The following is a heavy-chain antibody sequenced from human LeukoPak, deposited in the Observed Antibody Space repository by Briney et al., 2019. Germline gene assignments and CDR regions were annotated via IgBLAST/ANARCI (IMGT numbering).Heavy chain of an antibody. CDR3: ASTDYYDSSGPFDY. CDR2: IYYSGST. CDR1: GGSISSSSYY. Sequence: PSETQSLTCTVSGGSISSSSYYWGWIRQPPGKGLEWIGSIYYSGSTYYNPCLKSRVTISVDTSKNQFSLKLSSVTAADTAVYYCASTDYYDSSGPFDYWGQGTLVTVSS. D-gene: IGHD3-22*01. J-gene: IGHJ4*02. V-gene: IGHV4-39*01.